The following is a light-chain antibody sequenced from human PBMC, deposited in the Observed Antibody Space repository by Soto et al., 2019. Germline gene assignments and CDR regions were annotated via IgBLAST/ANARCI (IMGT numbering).Light chain of an antibody. CDR3: QQGYSTPWT. Sequence: DIQMTLSPSSLSASVGDRVTITCRASQSISSYLHWYQQKPGKAPKLLIYAASNLQSGVPSRFSASGSGTDFTLTLNSLQPEDFATYYCQQGYSTPWTFGQVTKVDIK. CDR1: QSISSY. CDR2: AAS. V-gene: IGKV1-39*01. J-gene: IGKJ1*01.